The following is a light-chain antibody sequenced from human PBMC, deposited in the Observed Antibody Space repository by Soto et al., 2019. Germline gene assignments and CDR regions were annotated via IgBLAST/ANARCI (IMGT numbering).Light chain of an antibody. V-gene: IGLV1-47*01. CDR3: AAWDNKLGGPA. J-gene: IGLJ2*01. Sequence: QSVLTQPPSASGTPGRRVSTSGSESTSNIGSKSVCGYQQLPGTAPKLLMYRNNQRPSGVPDRFSGSKSGPSASLAISGLRSEDEADSYFAAWDNKLGGPAFGGGTKVTVL. CDR2: RNN. CDR1: TSNIGSKS.